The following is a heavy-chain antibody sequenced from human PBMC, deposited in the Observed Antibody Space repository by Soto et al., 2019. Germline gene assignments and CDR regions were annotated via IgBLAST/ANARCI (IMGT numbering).Heavy chain of an antibody. J-gene: IGHJ4*01. D-gene: IGHD6-13*01. CDR2: SYPGDSDT. CDR1: GYSFTSYW. CDR3: ASPSIAATGPFGY. Sequence: GASLKISCKGSGYSFTSYWIGCVRQMPGKGLEGMGISYPGDSDTRYSPSFQGQVTISADKSISTAYLQWSSLKASDTAMYYCASPSIAATGPFGYWAQGTMVTVSS. V-gene: IGHV5-51*01.